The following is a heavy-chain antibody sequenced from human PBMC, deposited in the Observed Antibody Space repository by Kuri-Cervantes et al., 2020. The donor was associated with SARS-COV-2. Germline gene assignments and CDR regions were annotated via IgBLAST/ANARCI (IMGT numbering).Heavy chain of an antibody. J-gene: IGHJ6*02. D-gene: IGHD2-2*02. CDR1: GYTFTGYY. V-gene: IGHV1-2*02. CDR2: INPNSGGT. Sequence: ASVKVSCKASGYTFTGYYMHWVRQAPGQGLEWMGWINPNSGGTNYAQKFQGRVTMTRDTSISTAYMELSRLRSDDTAVYYCAREGEYQLLYSSGIYYYGMDVWGQRTTVTVSS. CDR3: AREGEYQLLYSSGIYYYGMDV.